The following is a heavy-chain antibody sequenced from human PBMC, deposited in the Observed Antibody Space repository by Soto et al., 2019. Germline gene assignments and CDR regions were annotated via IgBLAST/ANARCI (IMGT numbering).Heavy chain of an antibody. D-gene: IGHD5-18*01. CDR1: GFTFSSYA. Sequence: QVQLVESGGGVVQPGRSLRLSCAASGFTFSSYAMHWVRQAPGKGLEWVAVISYDGSNKYYADSVKGRFTISRDNSKNTLYLQMNRLRAEDKAVYYCATTWIQLWYQFDHWGQGTLVTVAS. CDR2: ISYDGSNK. V-gene: IGHV3-30*04. CDR3: ATTWIQLWYQFDH. J-gene: IGHJ4*02.